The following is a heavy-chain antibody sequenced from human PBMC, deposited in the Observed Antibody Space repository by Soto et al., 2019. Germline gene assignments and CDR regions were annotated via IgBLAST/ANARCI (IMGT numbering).Heavy chain of an antibody. CDR1: GGSISSGGYY. CDR3: ARDRERIGGKAFDI. V-gene: IGHV4-31*03. Sequence: QVQLQESGPGLVKPSQTLSLTCTVSGGSISSGGYYWSWIRQHPGKGLEWIGYIYYSGSTYYNPSLKSRFTISVDTSKNRCSLKLSSVTAADTAVYYCARDRERIGGKAFDIWGQGTMVTVSS. D-gene: IGHD1-1*01. CDR2: IYYSGST. J-gene: IGHJ3*02.